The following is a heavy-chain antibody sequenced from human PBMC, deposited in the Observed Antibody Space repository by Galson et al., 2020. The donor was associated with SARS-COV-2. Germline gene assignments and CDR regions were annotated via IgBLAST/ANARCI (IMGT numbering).Heavy chain of an antibody. CDR1: GYTFTAYY. Sequence: ASVKVSCKTSGYTFTAYYIHWVRQAPGQGLEWMGWINPNTGGTNYAQKFQGWVTMTRDMSISTAYMALSRLKSDDTAVYYCARETEMATFNYFDYWGQGTLVTVSS. J-gene: IGHJ4*02. D-gene: IGHD5-12*01. CDR3: ARETEMATFNYFDY. V-gene: IGHV1-2*04. CDR2: INPNTGGT.